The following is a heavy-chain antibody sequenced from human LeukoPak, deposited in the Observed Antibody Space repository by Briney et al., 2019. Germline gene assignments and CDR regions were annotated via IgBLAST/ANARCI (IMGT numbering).Heavy chain of an antibody. V-gene: IGHV4-39*01. J-gene: IGHJ4*02. Sequence: SETLSLTCTVSGGSISISNYYWGWLRQPPGKGLEWIGSFYYSGSTYYNPSLKSRATISVDTSKSQFSLKLNSVTAADTAVYYCARKQWVMYYFESWGQGTLVTVSS. CDR1: GGSISISNYY. D-gene: IGHD6-19*01. CDR2: FYYSGST. CDR3: ARKQWVMYYFES.